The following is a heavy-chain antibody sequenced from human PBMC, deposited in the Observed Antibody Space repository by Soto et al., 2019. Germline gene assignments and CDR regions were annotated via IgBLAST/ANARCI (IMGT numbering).Heavy chain of an antibody. CDR3: ARGNYDFWSGYYALGTHYFDY. CDR2: IKQDGSEK. Sequence: PGVSPGLSFAAPGFTFSSYGMSWVRQAPGKGLEWVANIKQDGSEKYYVDSVKGRFTISRDNAKNSLYLQMNSLRAEDTAVYYCARGNYDFWSGYYALGTHYFDYWGQGTLVTVSS. CDR1: GFTFSSYG. V-gene: IGHV3-7*05. J-gene: IGHJ4*02. D-gene: IGHD3-3*01.